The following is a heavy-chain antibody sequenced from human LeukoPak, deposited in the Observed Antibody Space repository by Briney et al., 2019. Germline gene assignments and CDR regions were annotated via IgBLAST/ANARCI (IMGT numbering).Heavy chain of an antibody. CDR3: ARHENIIMVPTAHAFDY. Sequence: PSETLSLTCTVSGGSISSSNYYWGWIRQPPGKGLEWIGTIYYSGDSYYNPSLKRRASISVDTSKNRFSLNLNSVTAADTAVYFCARHENIIMVPTAHAFDYWGQGALVTVSS. CDR1: GGSISSSNYY. D-gene: IGHD2/OR15-2a*01. J-gene: IGHJ4*02. CDR2: IYYSGDS. V-gene: IGHV4-39*01.